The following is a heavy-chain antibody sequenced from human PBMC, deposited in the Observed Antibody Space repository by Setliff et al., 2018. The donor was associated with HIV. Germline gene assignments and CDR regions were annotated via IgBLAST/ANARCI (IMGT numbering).Heavy chain of an antibody. CDR2: MMPSSGNT. V-gene: IGHV1-18*01. CDR1: GYTFTSYG. D-gene: IGHD6-13*01. J-gene: IGHJ4*02. CDR3: ARDPSSWFYFDY. Sequence: ASVKVSCKASGYTFTSYGISWVRQAPGQGLEWMGWMMPSSGNTGYAQKFQGRVTMTTDTSTRTAYMELRSLRSDDTAVYYCARDPSSWFYFDYWGQGTLVTVSS.